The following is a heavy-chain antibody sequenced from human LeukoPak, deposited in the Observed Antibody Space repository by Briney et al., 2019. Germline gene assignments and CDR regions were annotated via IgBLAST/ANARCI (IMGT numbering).Heavy chain of an antibody. J-gene: IGHJ5*02. V-gene: IGHV1-8*01. Sequence: ASVKVSCKTSGYTFTSYDINWVRQATGQGLEWMGWMNPNSGNTGYAQKFQGRVTMTRNTSISTAYMELSSLRSEDTAVYYCARGFPLPGNNWFDPWGQGTLVTVSS. CDR2: MNPNSGNT. CDR1: GYTFTSYD. D-gene: IGHD2/OR15-2a*01. CDR3: ARGFPLPGNNWFDP.